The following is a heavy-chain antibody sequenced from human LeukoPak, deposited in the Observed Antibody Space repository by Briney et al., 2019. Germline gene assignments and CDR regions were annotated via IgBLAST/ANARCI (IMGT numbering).Heavy chain of an antibody. CDR2: IYYSGST. D-gene: IGHD1-26*01. V-gene: IGHV4-59*01. J-gene: IGHJ2*01. Sequence: SETLSLTCTVSGGSISSYYWSWIRQPLGKGLEWIGYIYYSGSTNYNPSLKSRVTISVDTSKNQFSLKLSSVTAADTAVYYCASHSGSYPLWYFDLWGRGTLVTVSS. CDR1: GGSISSYY. CDR3: ASHSGSYPLWYFDL.